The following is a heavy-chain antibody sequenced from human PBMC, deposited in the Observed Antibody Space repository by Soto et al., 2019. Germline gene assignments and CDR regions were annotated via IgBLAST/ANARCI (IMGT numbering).Heavy chain of an antibody. CDR2: IKSKTDGGRT. J-gene: IGHJ4*02. CDR3: ARDLGAGYCSGGSCSDRSAP. D-gene: IGHD2-15*01. V-gene: IGHV3-15*07. Sequence: PGGSLRLSCAASGFTFSNAWMNWVRQAPGKGLEWVGRIKSKTDGGRTDYAAPVKGRFTISRDYSKNTLYLQMNSLKTEDTAVYYCARDLGAGYCSGGSCSDRSAPWGQGTLVTVSS. CDR1: GFTFSNAW.